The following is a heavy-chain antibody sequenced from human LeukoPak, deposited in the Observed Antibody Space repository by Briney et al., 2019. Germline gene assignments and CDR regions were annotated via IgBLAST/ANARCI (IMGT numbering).Heavy chain of an antibody. CDR3: ARERVSSGSYFLAYFQH. J-gene: IGHJ1*01. CDR1: GFTFSSYA. D-gene: IGHD1-26*01. V-gene: IGHV3-30*04. Sequence: PGGSLRLSRAASGFTFSSYAMHWVRQAPGKGLEWVAVISYDGSNKYYADSVKGRFTISRDNSKNTLYLQMNSLRAEDTAVYYCARERVSSGSYFLAYFQHWGQGTLVTVSS. CDR2: ISYDGSNK.